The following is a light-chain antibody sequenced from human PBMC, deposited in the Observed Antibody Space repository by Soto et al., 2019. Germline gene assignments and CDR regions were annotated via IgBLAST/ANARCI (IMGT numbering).Light chain of an antibody. V-gene: IGKV3-20*01. CDR2: GAS. Sequence: EIVMTQSPGTLSLSPGEAATLSCRSRQSVSSNYVAWFHQKPGQAPRLLIYGASSRATGVPDRFSASGSGTDFTLTISRLEPEDFAVYYCQQYGRSPFNFGPGTKVDIK. CDR3: QQYGRSPFN. J-gene: IGKJ3*01. CDR1: QSVSSNY.